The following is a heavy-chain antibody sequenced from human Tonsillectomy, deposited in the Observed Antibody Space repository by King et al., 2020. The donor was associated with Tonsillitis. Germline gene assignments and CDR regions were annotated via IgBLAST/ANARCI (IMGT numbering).Heavy chain of an antibody. J-gene: IGHJ4*02. D-gene: IGHD3-10*01. CDR3: ARDPLRGSGWPYYFDS. CDR2: IWYDASNK. Sequence: QVQLVESGGGVVQPGRSLRLSCAASGFTFSSYGMHWVRQAPGKGLEWVAVIWYDASNKFYADSVKGRFTISRDNSKNTLYLQVNSLRAEDTAVYYCARDPLRGSGWPYYFDSWGQGTLVTVSS. V-gene: IGHV3-33*01. CDR1: GFTFSSYG.